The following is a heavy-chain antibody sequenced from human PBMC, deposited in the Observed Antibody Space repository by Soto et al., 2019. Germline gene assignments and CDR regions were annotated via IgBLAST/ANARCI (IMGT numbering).Heavy chain of an antibody. D-gene: IGHD2-15*01. J-gene: IGHJ1*01. CDR3: ARAISASSCS. CDR1: GFTFSNDW. Sequence: PGGSLRLSCAASGFTFSNDWMHWVRQAPGKGLEWVANIKEDGSEKYYLDSVKGRFTISRDNAKNSLYLQMNSLRVEDTAVYYCARAISASSCSWGMGTLVTVSS. CDR2: IKEDGSEK. V-gene: IGHV3-7*01.